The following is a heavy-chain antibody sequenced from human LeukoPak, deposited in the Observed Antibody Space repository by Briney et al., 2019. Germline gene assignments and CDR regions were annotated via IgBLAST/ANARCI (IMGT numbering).Heavy chain of an antibody. CDR3: ARAPIQGYMDV. CDR2: MNPNSGNT. D-gene: IGHD5-18*01. V-gene: IGHV1-8*03. Sequence: ASVKVSCKASGYTFTSYDINWVRQATGQGLEWMGWMNPNSGNTGYAQKFQGRVTITRNTSISTAYMELSSLRSDDTAVYYCARAPIQGYMDVWGKGTTVTVSS. J-gene: IGHJ6*03. CDR1: GYTFTSYD.